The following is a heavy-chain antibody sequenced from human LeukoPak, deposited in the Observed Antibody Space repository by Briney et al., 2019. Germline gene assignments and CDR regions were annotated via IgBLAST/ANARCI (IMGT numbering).Heavy chain of an antibody. D-gene: IGHD4/OR15-4a*01. CDR1: GFTVSSNS. J-gene: IGHJ4*02. Sequence: GGSLRLSCTVSGFTVSSNSMSWVRQAPGKGLEWVSFIYSDSTHYSDSVKGRFTISRDNSKNTLYLQMNSLRAEDTAVYYCARRAGAYSHPYDYWGQGTLVTVSS. CDR3: ARRAGAYSHPYDY. V-gene: IGHV3-53*01. CDR2: IYSDST.